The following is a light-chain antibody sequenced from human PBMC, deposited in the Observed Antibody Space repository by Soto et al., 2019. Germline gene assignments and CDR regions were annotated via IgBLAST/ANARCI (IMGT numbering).Light chain of an antibody. CDR1: QSIANN. Sequence: EIVMTQSPASLSASPGEIITLSCNASQSIANNLAFHQQKPGQAPKLLIYDASKRATGIPARFSGSGSGTDFTLTISSLEPEDFAVYSCQQRSNWPPAWTFGQGTRLEIK. CDR2: DAS. CDR3: QQRSNWPPAWT. J-gene: IGKJ5*01. V-gene: IGKV3-11*01.